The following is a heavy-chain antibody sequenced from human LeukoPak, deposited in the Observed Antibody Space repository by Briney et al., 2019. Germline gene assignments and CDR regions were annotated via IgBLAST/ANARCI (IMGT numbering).Heavy chain of an antibody. D-gene: IGHD1-1*01. J-gene: IGHJ6*02. CDR3: ATGGGYNPERRRYYYYGMDV. Sequence: PSETLSLTCAVSDGSISSGGYSWSWIRQPPGKGLEWIGYIYHSGSTYYNPSLKSRVTISVDRSKNQFSLKLSSVTAADTAVYYCATGGGYNPERRRYYYYGMDVWGQGTTVTVSS. CDR2: IYHSGST. CDR1: DGSISSGGYS. V-gene: IGHV4-30-2*01.